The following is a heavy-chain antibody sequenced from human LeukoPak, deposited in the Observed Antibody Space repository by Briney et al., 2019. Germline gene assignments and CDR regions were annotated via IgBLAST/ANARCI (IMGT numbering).Heavy chain of an antibody. Sequence: SETLSLTCTVSGGSISSYYWNWIRQPPGKGLEWIGYIYYSGSTNHNPSLKSRVTISGDSSKNQFSLKLSSVTAADTAVYYCARHEQWLVRGFDYWGQGTLVTVSS. V-gene: IGHV4-59*08. CDR3: ARHEQWLVRGFDY. D-gene: IGHD6-19*01. CDR1: GGSISSYY. J-gene: IGHJ4*02. CDR2: IYYSGST.